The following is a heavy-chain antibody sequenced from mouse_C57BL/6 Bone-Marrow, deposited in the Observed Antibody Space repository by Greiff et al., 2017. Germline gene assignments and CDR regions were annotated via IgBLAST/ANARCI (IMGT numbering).Heavy chain of an antibody. CDR2: ISSGGSYT. CDR1: GFTFSSYG. J-gene: IGHJ2*01. D-gene: IGHD6-2*01. Sequence: EVKLMESGGDLVKPGGSLKLSCAASGFTFSSYGMSWVRQTPDKRLEWVATISSGGSYTYYPDSVKGRFTISRDNATNTLYLQMSSLTSEDTAMYYCARLSLCDSIGGFDYWGQGTTLPVSS. V-gene: IGHV5-6*01. CDR3: ARLSLCDSIGGFDY.